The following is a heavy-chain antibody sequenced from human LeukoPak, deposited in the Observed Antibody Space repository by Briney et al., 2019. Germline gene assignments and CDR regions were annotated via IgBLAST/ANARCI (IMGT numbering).Heavy chain of an antibody. J-gene: IGHJ4*02. CDR3: AKDRDFWSGYYDFDF. Sequence: GGSLRLSCAASGFTFSSYAMSWVRQAPGKGLEWVSGISNSADSTYYAVSVKGRFTISRDNSKNTLYLQMNSLRAEDTAVYYCAKDRDFWSGYYDFDFWGRGTLVTVSS. D-gene: IGHD3-3*01. CDR1: GFTFSSYA. V-gene: IGHV3-23*01. CDR2: ISNSADST.